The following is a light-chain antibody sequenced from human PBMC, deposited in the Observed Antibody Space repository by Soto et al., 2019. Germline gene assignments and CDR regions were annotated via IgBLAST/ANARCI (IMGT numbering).Light chain of an antibody. Sequence: QSVLTQSPSASASLGASVKLTCTLSGAHSNYAIAWHQQRPEKGPRYLMKLNSDGSHSKGDGIPDRFSGSSSGAERSLTISSLQSDDEADYYCQTWGTDSWVFGAGTKVTVL. J-gene: IGLJ3*02. CDR1: GAHSNYA. CDR3: QTWGTDSWV. CDR2: LNSDGSH. V-gene: IGLV4-69*01.